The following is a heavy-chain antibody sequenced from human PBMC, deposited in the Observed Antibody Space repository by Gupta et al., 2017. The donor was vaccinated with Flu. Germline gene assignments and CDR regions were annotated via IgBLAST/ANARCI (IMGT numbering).Heavy chain of an antibody. CDR1: FGSHG. V-gene: IGHV3-30*18. CDR3: AKAGSSGFYHFYYGLDV. CDR2: ISYDGSNK. Sequence: FGSHGMYWVRQAPGKGLEWVTFISYDGSNKYYADSVKGRFTISRDNSNNTLFVQMSSLRVEDTAMYYCAKAGSSGFYHFYYGLDVWGRGTTVTVS. J-gene: IGHJ6*02. D-gene: IGHD3-22*01.